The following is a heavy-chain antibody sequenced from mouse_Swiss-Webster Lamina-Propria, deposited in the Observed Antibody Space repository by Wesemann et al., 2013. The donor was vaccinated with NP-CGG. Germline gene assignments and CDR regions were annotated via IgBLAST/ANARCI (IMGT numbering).Heavy chain of an antibody. CDR2: INPYNDGT. J-gene: IGHJ2*01. Sequence: EVQLQQSGPELVKPGASVKMSCKASGYTFTSYVMHWVKQKPGQGLEWIGYINPYNDGTKYNEKFKGKATLTSDKSSSTAYMELSSLTSEDSAVYYCARSRGQLGRFYFDYWGQGTTLTVSS. CDR1: GYTFTSYV. D-gene: IGHD4-1*02. V-gene: IGHV1-14*01. CDR3: ARSRGQLGRFYFDY.